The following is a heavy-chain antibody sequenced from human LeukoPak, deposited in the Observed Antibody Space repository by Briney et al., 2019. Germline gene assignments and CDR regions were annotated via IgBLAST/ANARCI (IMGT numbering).Heavy chain of an antibody. CDR2: IFGSGGSP. V-gene: IGHV3-23*01. D-gene: IGHD5-18*01. J-gene: IGHJ4*02. CDR1: GFTFGSHA. Sequence: PGGSLRLSCEASGFTFGSHAMYWVRQAPGKGREWVAGIFGSGGSPHYADPVKGRFTISRDNSRNTVYLQINSLRAEDTAVYYCGKTTVGYSSGQKPAWPVDYWGQGTLVTVSS. CDR3: GKTTVGYSSGQKPAWPVDY.